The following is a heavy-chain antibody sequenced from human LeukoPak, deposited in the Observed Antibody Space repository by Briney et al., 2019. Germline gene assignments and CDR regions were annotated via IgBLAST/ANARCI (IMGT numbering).Heavy chain of an antibody. CDR2: ISAYNSNT. D-gene: IGHD3-22*01. Sequence: ASVKVSCKASGYTFTSYGISWVRQAPGQGLEWMGWISAYNSNTNYAQKLQGRVTMTTGTSTSTAYMELRSLRSDDTAVYYCARGFVYYDSSGYRDDYWGQGTLVTVSS. V-gene: IGHV1-18*01. CDR3: ARGFVYYDSSGYRDDY. CDR1: GYTFTSYG. J-gene: IGHJ4*02.